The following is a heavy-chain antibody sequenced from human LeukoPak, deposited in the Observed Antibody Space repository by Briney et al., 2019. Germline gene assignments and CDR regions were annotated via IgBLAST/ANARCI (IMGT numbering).Heavy chain of an antibody. J-gene: IGHJ4*02. V-gene: IGHV3-9*01. CDR1: GFTFDDYA. D-gene: IGHD6-13*01. CDR2: ISWNSGSI. CDR3: ASSSRRVY. Sequence: GGSLRLSCAASGFTFDDYAMHWVRQAPGKGLEWVSGISWNSGSIGYADSVKGRFTISRDNAKNSLYLQMNSLRAEDTALYYCASSSRRVYWGQGTLVTVSS.